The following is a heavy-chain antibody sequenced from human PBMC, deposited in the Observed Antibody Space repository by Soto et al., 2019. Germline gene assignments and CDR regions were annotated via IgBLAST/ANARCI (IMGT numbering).Heavy chain of an antibody. V-gene: IGHV1-18*04. J-gene: IGHJ4*02. CDR2: ISAYNGNT. CDR3: ARASIVGASEGFDY. Sequence: GASANACCEAPGEAIKCSSRRSPHQSHGQGLEWMGWISAYNGNTNYAQKLQGRVTMTTDTSTSTAYMELRSLRSDDTAVYYRARASIVGASEGFDYWGQGSLDTVTS. D-gene: IGHD1-26*01. CDR1: GEAIKCSS.